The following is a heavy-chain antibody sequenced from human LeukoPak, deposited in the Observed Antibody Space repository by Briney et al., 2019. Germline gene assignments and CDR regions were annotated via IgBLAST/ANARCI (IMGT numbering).Heavy chain of an antibody. CDR3: TRDRDITIVVGAFDV. V-gene: IGHV3-49*03. CDR1: GFSFADYA. CDR2: VRSRSYGGGT. D-gene: IGHD2-2*01. Sequence: GGSLRLSCTASGFSFADYAVSWFRQAPGKGLEWVGLVRSRSYGGGTDYAASLKGRFTISRDDSRSVAYLQMNNLKTDDTAIYYCTRDRDITIVVGAFDVWGQGTMVTVSS. J-gene: IGHJ3*01.